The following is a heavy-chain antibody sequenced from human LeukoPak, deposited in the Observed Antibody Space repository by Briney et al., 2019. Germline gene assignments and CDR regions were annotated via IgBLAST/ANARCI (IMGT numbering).Heavy chain of an antibody. V-gene: IGHV4-59*01. Sequence: PSETLSLTCTVSGGSISSYYWSWIRQPPGKGLEWIGYIYYSGSTNCNPSLKSRVTISVDTSKKQFSLKVRSVTAADTAVYYCARRDSPFDLWGRGTLVTVS. D-gene: IGHD3-22*01. CDR3: ARRDSPFDL. CDR2: IYYSGST. J-gene: IGHJ2*01. CDR1: GGSISSYY.